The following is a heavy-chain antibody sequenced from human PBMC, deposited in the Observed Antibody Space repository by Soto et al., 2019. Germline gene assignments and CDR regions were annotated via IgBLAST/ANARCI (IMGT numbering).Heavy chain of an antibody. D-gene: IGHD3-16*02. CDR3: ARGGLMITFGGVIDNFDY. V-gene: IGHV1-18*01. CDR2: ISAYNGNT. Sequence: ASVKVSCKASGYTFTSYGISWVRQAPGQGLEWMGWISAYNGNTNYAQKIQGRVTMTTDTSTSTGYMELRSLRSDDTAVYYCARGGLMITFGGVIDNFDYWGQGTLVTVSS. CDR1: GYTFTSYG. J-gene: IGHJ4*02.